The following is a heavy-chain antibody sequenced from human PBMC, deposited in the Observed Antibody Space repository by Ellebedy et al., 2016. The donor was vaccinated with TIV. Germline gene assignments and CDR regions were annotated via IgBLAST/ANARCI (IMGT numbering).Heavy chain of an antibody. CDR2: IYYSGST. D-gene: IGHD5-18*01. CDR1: GGSISSGDYY. J-gene: IGHJ6*02. Sequence: SETLSLTXTVSGGSISSGDYYWSWIRQPPGKGLEWIGYIYYSGSTNYNPSLKSRVTISVDTSKNQFSLKLSSVTAADTAVYYCARDRRGYSYGYHYYYGMDVWGQGTTVTVSS. CDR3: ARDRRGYSYGYHYYYGMDV. V-gene: IGHV4-61*08.